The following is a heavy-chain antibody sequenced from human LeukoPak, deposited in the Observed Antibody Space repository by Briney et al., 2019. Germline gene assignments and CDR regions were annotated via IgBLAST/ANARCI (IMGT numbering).Heavy chain of an antibody. CDR2: INPNSGGT. Sequence: GASVKVSCKASGYTFTGYYMHWVRQAPGQGLEWMGRINPNSGGTNYAQKFQGRVTMTRDTSISTAYMELSRLRSDDTAVYYCAGSSSWYFGAFDIWGQGTMVTVSS. V-gene: IGHV1-2*06. D-gene: IGHD6-13*01. CDR3: AGSSSWYFGAFDI. J-gene: IGHJ3*02. CDR1: GYTFTGYY.